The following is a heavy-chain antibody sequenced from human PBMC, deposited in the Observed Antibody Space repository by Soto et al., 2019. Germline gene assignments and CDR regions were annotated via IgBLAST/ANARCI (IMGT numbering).Heavy chain of an antibody. V-gene: IGHV1-46*01. J-gene: IGHJ4*02. CDR3: AVLKDGYIGPFDY. CDR1: GYTFTKFH. D-gene: IGHD5-12*01. Sequence: GASVKVSCKSSGYTFTKFHIHWVRQAPGQGLEWMGIINPSGGSTSYAQKFQGRVTMTRDTSTSTVYMELSSLRSDDTAVYYCAVLKDGYIGPFDYWGQGTLVTVSS. CDR2: INPSGGST.